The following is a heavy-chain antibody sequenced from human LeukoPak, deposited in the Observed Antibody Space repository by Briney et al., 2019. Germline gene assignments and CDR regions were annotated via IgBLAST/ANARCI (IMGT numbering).Heavy chain of an antibody. CDR3: ARDPSRMVRGVKGGY. Sequence: GGSLRLSCSASGFIFSDSFMAWFRQAPGKGLEWISYISNTGNTVFYSDSVKGRFTISRDNAKNSLYLQMNSLRAEDTAVYYCARDPSRMVRGVKGGYRGQGTLVTVSS. D-gene: IGHD3-10*01. CDR2: ISNTGNTV. J-gene: IGHJ4*02. V-gene: IGHV3-11*01. CDR1: GFIFSDSF.